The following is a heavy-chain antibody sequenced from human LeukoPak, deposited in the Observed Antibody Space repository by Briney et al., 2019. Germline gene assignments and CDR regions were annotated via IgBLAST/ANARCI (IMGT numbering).Heavy chain of an antibody. Sequence: PGGSLRLSCAASGFIFSTYAMNWFRQAPGKGLEWVSGISGSEGDTYYADSVRGRFTISRDNAKNSLYLKMNSLRAEDTAVYYCARDRKVGATHFDYWGQGTLVTVSS. CDR2: ISGSEGDT. J-gene: IGHJ4*02. CDR3: ARDRKVGATHFDY. CDR1: GFIFSTYA. D-gene: IGHD1-26*01. V-gene: IGHV3-23*01.